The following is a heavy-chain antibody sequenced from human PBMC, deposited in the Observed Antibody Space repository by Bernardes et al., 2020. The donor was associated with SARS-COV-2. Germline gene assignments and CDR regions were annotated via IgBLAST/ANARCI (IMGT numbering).Heavy chain of an antibody. D-gene: IGHD6-6*01. CDR1: GFTFSSYG. CDR3: ARDPAARPYYYGMDV. J-gene: IGHJ6*02. V-gene: IGHV3-33*01. CDR2: IWYDGSNK. Sequence: GGSLRLSCAASGFTFSSYGMHWVRQAPGKGLEWVAVIWYDGSNKYYADSVKGRFTISRDNSKNTLYLQMNSLRAEDTAVYYCARDPAARPYYYGMDVWGQGTTVTVSS.